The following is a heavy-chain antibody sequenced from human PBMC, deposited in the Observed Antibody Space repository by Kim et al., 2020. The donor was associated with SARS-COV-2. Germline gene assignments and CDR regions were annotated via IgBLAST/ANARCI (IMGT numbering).Heavy chain of an antibody. J-gene: IGHJ3*02. V-gene: IGHV1-58*01. D-gene: IGHD1-1*01. CDR3: AAATGTIGAFHM. Sequence: NYAQKLHQRVAITRDMSTSTTYMELNSLRSDDTAVYYCAAATGTIGAFHMWGHGTMVTVSS.